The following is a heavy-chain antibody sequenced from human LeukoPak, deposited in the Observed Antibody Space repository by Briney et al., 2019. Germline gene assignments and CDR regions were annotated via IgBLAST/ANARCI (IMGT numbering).Heavy chain of an antibody. V-gene: IGHV3-9*03. Sequence: GGSLRLSCAVSGFTFDDYAMHWVRQAPGKGLEWVSGISWNSGSIGYADSVKGRFTISRDNAKNSLYLQMNSLRAEDMALYYCAKTRDSSGYTEIDYWGQGTLLTVSS. CDR2: ISWNSGSI. D-gene: IGHD6-19*01. J-gene: IGHJ4*02. CDR3: AKTRDSSGYTEIDY. CDR1: GFTFDDYA.